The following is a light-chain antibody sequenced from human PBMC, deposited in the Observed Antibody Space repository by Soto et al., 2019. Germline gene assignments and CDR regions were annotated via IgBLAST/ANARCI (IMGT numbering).Light chain of an antibody. CDR2: KAS. CDR1: QSISTW. CDR3: QQYNRYWT. Sequence: DIQMTQSPSTLSASVGDRVTITCRASQSISTWLAWYQHKPGKAPKLLIYKASNLESGVPSRFSGSASGTEFPLTISSLEPDDFATYYCQQYNRYWTFGQGTKVEMK. V-gene: IGKV1-5*03. J-gene: IGKJ1*01.